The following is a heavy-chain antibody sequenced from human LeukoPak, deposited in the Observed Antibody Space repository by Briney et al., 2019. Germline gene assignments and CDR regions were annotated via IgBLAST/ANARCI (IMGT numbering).Heavy chain of an antibody. CDR3: ARGFGSTWLEY. D-gene: IGHD6-13*01. J-gene: IGHJ1*01. V-gene: IGHV5-51*01. CDR2: IYPGDSDT. CDR1: GYSFTSYW. Sequence: GESLKISWKGSGYSFTSYWIGLVRQMPGEGLEWMGIIYPGDSDTRYSPSFPGQVTISADKSLTTAYLQWSSLKASDTAMYYCARGFGSTWLEYWGQGTLVTVSS.